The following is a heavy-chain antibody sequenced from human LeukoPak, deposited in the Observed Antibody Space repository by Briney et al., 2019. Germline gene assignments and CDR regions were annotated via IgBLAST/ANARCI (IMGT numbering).Heavy chain of an antibody. V-gene: IGHV4-38-2*02. CDR1: GYSISSGYY. D-gene: IGHD6-19*01. CDR2: IYHSGST. CDR3: ARRTSRLAVTGTSGIDY. Sequence: SETLSLTCTVSGYSISSGYYWGWIRQPPGKGLEWIGSIYHSGSTYYNPSLKSRVTKFIDTSKNQFSLRLTSVTVADTALYYCARRTSRLAVTGTSGIDYWGQGTLVTVSS. J-gene: IGHJ4*02.